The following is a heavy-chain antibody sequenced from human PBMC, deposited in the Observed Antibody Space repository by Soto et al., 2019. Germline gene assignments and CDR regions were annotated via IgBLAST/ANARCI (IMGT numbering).Heavy chain of an antibody. CDR3: GSWTTFSWFDP. Sequence: SAEVSGKQSGGSLSRYAISWVRQNPVQGLEWSGGIIPFFGTANYAQKVQGRITITADKSTSTAYMELSSLRFVDTAVYYCGSWTTFSWFDPWGQGSLVT. CDR1: GGSLSRYA. J-gene: IGHJ5*02. D-gene: IGHD1-1*01. CDR2: IIPFFGTA. V-gene: IGHV1-69*06.